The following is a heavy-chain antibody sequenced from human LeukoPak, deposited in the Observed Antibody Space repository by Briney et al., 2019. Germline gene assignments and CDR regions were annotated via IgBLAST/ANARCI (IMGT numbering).Heavy chain of an antibody. CDR1: GYSIGSGYY. V-gene: IGHV4-38-2*02. Sequence: SSETLSLTCTVSGYSIGSGYYWGWIRQPPGKGLEWIGSIYHSGRTFYNPSLKSRVTISVDTSKNQFSLKLSSVTAADTAVYYCAREVDGPVLYYWGQGTLVTVSS. J-gene: IGHJ4*02. CDR2: IYHSGRT. CDR3: AREVDGPVLYY. D-gene: IGHD4-17*01.